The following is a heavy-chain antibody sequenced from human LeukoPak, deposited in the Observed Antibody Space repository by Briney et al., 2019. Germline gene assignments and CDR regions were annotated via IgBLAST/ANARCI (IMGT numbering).Heavy chain of an antibody. CDR1: GFTFSSYA. J-gene: IGHJ2*01. CDR3: AREVVTAGPTRWYFDL. CDR2: ISGSGGST. V-gene: IGHV3-23*01. Sequence: GGSLRLSCAASGFTFSSYAMSWVRQAPGKGLEWVSAISGSGGSTYYADSVKGRFTISRGNSKNTLYLQMNSLRAEDTAVYYCAREVVTAGPTRWYFDLWGRGTLVTVSS. D-gene: IGHD2-21*02.